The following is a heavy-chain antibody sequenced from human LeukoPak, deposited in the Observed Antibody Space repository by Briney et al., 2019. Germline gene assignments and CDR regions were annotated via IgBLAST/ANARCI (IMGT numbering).Heavy chain of an antibody. CDR3: ARDHLWGSDY. CDR2: IKQDGSEK. CDR1: GFTVSSNY. J-gene: IGHJ4*02. Sequence: GGSLRLSCAASGFTVSSNYMSWVRQAPGKGLEWVANIKQDGSEKYYVDSVKGRFTISKDNAKNSLYLQMNSLRAEDTAVYYCARDHLWGSDYWGQGTLVTVSS. D-gene: IGHD3-16*01. V-gene: IGHV3-7*01.